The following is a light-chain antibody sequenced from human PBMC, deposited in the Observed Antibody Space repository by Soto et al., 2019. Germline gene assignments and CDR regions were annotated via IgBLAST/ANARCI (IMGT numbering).Light chain of an antibody. CDR1: QSVTNY. Sequence: EIVLTQSPATLSLSPGERATLSCRASQSVTNYLAWYQQKAGQAPRLLIYETIHRATGIPARFSGSGSGTDFTLTISSLEPEDFAVYYCQHRSHWLITCGQGTRLEIK. CDR3: QHRSHWLIT. J-gene: IGKJ5*01. V-gene: IGKV3-11*01. CDR2: ETI.